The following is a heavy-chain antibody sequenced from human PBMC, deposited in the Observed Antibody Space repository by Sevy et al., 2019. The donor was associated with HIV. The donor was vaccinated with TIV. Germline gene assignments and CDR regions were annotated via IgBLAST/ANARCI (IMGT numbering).Heavy chain of an antibody. D-gene: IGHD6-13*01. Sequence: GGSLRLSCAASGFTFSSYWMHWVRQAPGKGLVWVSRVNSDGSSTSYADSVKGRFTISRDNAKNTLYLQMNSLRAEDMAVYYCARGAAAGTFDYWGQGTLVTVFS. CDR2: VNSDGSST. CDR1: GFTFSSYW. V-gene: IGHV3-74*01. J-gene: IGHJ4*02. CDR3: ARGAAAGTFDY.